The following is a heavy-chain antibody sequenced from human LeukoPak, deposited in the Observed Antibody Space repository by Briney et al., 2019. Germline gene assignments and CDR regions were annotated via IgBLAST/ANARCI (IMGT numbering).Heavy chain of an antibody. D-gene: IGHD1-26*01. V-gene: IGHV3-21*01. CDR3: ARDPSGSYVEYFQH. J-gene: IGHJ1*01. CDR2: ISSSSYI. CDR1: GFTFSSYS. Sequence: GGSLRLSCAASGFTFSSYSMNWVRQAPGKGLEWVSSISSSSYIYYADSVKGRFTISRDNAKNSLYLQMNSLRAEDTAVYHCARDPSGSYVEYFQHWGQGTLVTVSS.